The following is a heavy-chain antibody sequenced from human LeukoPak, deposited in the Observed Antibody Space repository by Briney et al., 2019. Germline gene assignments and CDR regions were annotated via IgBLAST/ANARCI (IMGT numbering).Heavy chain of an antibody. Sequence: ASVKVSCKASGGTFSSYAISWVRQAPGQGLEWMGRIIPIFGTANYAQKFQGRVTITTDESTSTAYMELSSLRSEDTAVYYCARGYSGYGNHCSGGSCYYYYYMDVWGKGTTVTVSS. CDR1: GGTFSSYA. D-gene: IGHD2-15*01. CDR2: IIPIFGTA. CDR3: ARGYSGYGNHCSGGSCYYYYYMDV. J-gene: IGHJ6*03. V-gene: IGHV1-69*05.